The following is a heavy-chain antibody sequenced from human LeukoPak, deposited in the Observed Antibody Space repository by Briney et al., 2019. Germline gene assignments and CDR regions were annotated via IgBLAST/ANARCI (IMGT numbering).Heavy chain of an antibody. CDR3: AYSSSSHYYYMDV. J-gene: IGHJ6*03. Sequence: SETLSLTCTVSGGSISSHYWTWMRQPPGKGLEWIGYIYYSGSTNYNPSLKSRVTISVDTSKDQFSLKLSSVTAADTAVYYCAYSSSSHYYYMDVWGKGTTVTVSS. CDR1: GGSISSHY. V-gene: IGHV4-59*11. D-gene: IGHD6-6*01. CDR2: IYYSGST.